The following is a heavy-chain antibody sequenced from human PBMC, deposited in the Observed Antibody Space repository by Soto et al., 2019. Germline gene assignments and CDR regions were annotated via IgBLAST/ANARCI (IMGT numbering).Heavy chain of an antibody. V-gene: IGHV1-69*04. Sequence: GASVKVSCKASCYTFTSHGISWGRQAPGQRLEWMGRIIPYHDKANNAQKIQGRGTNTADKSTSTAYMELSSLRSEDTAVYYCARVVYDYSNECYYYMDVWGKGTTVTCSS. J-gene: IGHJ6*03. CDR1: CYTFTSHG. CDR3: ARVVYDYSNECYYYMDV. CDR2: IIPYHDKA. D-gene: IGHD4-4*01.